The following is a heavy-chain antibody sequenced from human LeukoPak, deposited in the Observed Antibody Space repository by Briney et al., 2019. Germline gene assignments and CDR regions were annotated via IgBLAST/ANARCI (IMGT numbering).Heavy chain of an antibody. CDR3: ARGPIGYRYGCFDY. V-gene: IGHV3-48*01. J-gene: IGHJ4*02. CDR1: GFTFSSYS. CDR2: ISSSSSTI. D-gene: IGHD5-18*01. Sequence: PGGSLRLSCAASGFTFSSYSMNWVRQAPGKGLEWVSYISSSSSTIYYADSVKGRFTISRDNAKNSLYLQMNSLRAEDTAVYYCARGPIGYRYGCFDYWGQGTLVTVSS.